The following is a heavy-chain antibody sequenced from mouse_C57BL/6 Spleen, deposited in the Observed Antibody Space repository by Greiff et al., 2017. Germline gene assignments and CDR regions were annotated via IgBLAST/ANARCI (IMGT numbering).Heavy chain of an antibody. Sequence: VQRVESGAELVKPGASVKLTCKASGYTFTSYWMHWVKQRPGRGLEWIGRIDPNSGGTKYNEKFKSKATLTVAKPSSTAYMQRSSLTSEDSAVYYCARLGITTGVAPHYYAMDYWGQGTSVTVSS. V-gene: IGHV1-72*01. J-gene: IGHJ4*01. CDR1: GYTFTSYW. D-gene: IGHD1-1*01. CDR2: IDPNSGGT. CDR3: ARLGITTGVAPHYYAMDY.